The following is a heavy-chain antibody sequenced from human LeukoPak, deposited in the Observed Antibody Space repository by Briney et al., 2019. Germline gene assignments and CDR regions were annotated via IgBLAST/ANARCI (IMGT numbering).Heavy chain of an antibody. D-gene: IGHD6-6*01. J-gene: IGHJ5*02. Sequence: SETLSLTCTVSGGSISSYYWSWIRQPPGKGLEWIGYIYYSGSTNYNPSLKSRVTLSVDTSKNQFSLKLSSVTAADTAVYYCARHWEAAPDWFDPWGQGTLVTVSS. CDR1: GGSISSYY. V-gene: IGHV4-59*08. CDR3: ARHWEAAPDWFDP. CDR2: IYYSGST.